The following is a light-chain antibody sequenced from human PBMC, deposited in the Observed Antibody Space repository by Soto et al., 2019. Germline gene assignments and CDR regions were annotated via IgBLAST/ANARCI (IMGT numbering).Light chain of an antibody. Sequence: EIVLTQSPGTLSLSAGESCTLSSRASQTITNDYLAWYQQKDGQAPRLLIYHASTRATGIPDKFSGSGSGPEYTLTISRLEPEDFAVYSCQQYGFTPISFGQGTRLEIK. J-gene: IGKJ5*01. CDR1: QTITNDY. V-gene: IGKV3-20*01. CDR3: QQYGFTPIS. CDR2: HAS.